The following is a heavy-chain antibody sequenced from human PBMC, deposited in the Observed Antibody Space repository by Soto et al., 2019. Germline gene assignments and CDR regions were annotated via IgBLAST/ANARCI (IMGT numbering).Heavy chain of an antibody. Sequence: GGSLRLSCAASGFTFSDYYISWIRQAPGKGLEWVSYISSSGSSIYYADSVKGRFTISRDNAKKSLYLQMDSLRAEDTAVYYCARAIDFWSHMDVGGQGTTVTVSS. D-gene: IGHD3-3*01. CDR3: ARAIDFWSHMDV. J-gene: IGHJ6*02. CDR2: ISSSGSSI. CDR1: GFTFSDYY. V-gene: IGHV3-11*01.